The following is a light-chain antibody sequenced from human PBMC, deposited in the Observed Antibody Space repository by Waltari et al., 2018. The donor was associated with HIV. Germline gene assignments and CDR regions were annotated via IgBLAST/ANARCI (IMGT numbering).Light chain of an antibody. CDR2: GAS. CDR3: QQCYNNPRT. V-gene: IGKV1-8*01. Sequence: ATRMTQSPSSLSASTGDKVTINCRASQDIGNYLAWYQQKPGKAPKLLIYGASTLQSGVPPRFSGSGSGTDVTLTINCLQSEDFATYFCQQCYNNPRTFGQGTKVEIK. CDR1: QDIGNY. J-gene: IGKJ1*01.